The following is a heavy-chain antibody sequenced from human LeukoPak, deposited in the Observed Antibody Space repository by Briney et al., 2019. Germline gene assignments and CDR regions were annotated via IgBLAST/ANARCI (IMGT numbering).Heavy chain of an antibody. CDR3: ARVPAPYSSSWYSVLFDY. CDR2: INHSGST. Sequence: SETLSLTCAVYGGSFSGYYWSWIRQPPGKGLEWIGEINHSGSTNYNPSLKSRVTISLDTSKNQFSLQLNSVTPEDTAVYYCARVPAPYSSSWYSVLFDYWGQGTLVTVSS. V-gene: IGHV4-34*01. J-gene: IGHJ4*02. D-gene: IGHD6-13*01. CDR1: GGSFSGYY.